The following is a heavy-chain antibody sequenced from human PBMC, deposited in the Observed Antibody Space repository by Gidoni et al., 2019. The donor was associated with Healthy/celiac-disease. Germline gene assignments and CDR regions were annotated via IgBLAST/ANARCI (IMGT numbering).Heavy chain of an antibody. J-gene: IGHJ4*02. D-gene: IGHD2-15*01. CDR3: ASWLGYCSGGSCRGFDY. CDR1: GFTFSSYE. Sequence: EVQLVESGGGLVQPGGSLRLSCAASGFTFSSYEMNWVRQAPGKGLEWVSYISSSGCTIYYAGSVKGRFTISRDNAKNSLYLQMNSLRAEDTAVYYCASWLGYCSGGSCRGFDYWGQGTLVTVSS. V-gene: IGHV3-48*03. CDR2: ISSSGCTI.